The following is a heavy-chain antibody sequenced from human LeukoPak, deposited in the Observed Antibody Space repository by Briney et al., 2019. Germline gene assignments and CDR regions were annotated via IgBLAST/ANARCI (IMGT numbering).Heavy chain of an antibody. CDR3: AKNDVLLWFGELLSFDY. Sequence: GRSLRLSCAASGFRFSTYSMHWVRQAPGRGLEWVAVISSDGISEYYADSVKGRFTISRDNSKNTLYLQMNSLRAEDTAVYYCAKNDVLLWFGELLSFDYWGQGTLVTVSS. D-gene: IGHD3-10*01. V-gene: IGHV3-30-3*01. J-gene: IGHJ4*02. CDR1: GFRFSTYS. CDR2: ISSDGISE.